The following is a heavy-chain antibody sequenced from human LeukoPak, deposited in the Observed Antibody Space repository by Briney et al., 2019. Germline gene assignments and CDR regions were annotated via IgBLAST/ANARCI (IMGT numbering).Heavy chain of an antibody. V-gene: IGHV3-66*01. Sequence: GGSLRLSCAASGITVSSNYMSWVRQAPGKGLEWVSVIYSGGNTYYADSVKDRFTISRDNSKNTLYLQMNSLRAEDTAVYYCARDRRRDVSLWGFDYWGQGTLVTVSS. D-gene: IGHD5-24*01. CDR1: GITVSSNY. CDR3: ARDRRRDVSLWGFDY. CDR2: IYSGGNT. J-gene: IGHJ4*02.